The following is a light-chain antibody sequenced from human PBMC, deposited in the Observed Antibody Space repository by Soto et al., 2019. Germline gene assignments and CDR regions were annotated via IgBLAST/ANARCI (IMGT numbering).Light chain of an antibody. CDR3: QQYNNWPPYT. CDR1: QSVSSN. Sequence: EIVLTQSPGTLSVSPRERATLSCRARQSVSSNLAWYQQKPGQAPRLLIYHISTRASGIPARFSGNGSGTEFTLTISSLQSEDFAVYFCQQYNNWPPYTFGQGTKVDIK. V-gene: IGKV3-15*01. CDR2: HIS. J-gene: IGKJ2*01.